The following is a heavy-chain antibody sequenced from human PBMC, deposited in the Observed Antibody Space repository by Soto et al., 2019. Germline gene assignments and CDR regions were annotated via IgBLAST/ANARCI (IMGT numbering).Heavy chain of an antibody. Sequence: GGSLRLSFAASGFAFSDAWMTWVRQAPGKGLEWVGRIKSQGEGGTTEYAAPVKGRFTISRDDSESTLYLQMNSLKTEDTAVYYCATFRSYSDCWGQGSLVTVSS. CDR1: GFAFSDAW. CDR3: ATFRSYSDC. CDR2: IKSQGEGGTT. J-gene: IGHJ4*02. V-gene: IGHV3-15*01.